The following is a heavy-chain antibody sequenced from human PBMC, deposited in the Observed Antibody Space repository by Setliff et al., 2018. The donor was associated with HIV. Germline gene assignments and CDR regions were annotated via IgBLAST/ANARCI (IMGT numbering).Heavy chain of an antibody. J-gene: IGHJ6*02. CDR1: GGSISSTTYY. CDR2: FHYSCST. D-gene: IGHD5-18*01. V-gene: IGHV4-39*02. Sequence: SETLSLTCTVSGGSISSTTYYWGWMRQPPGKGLEWIGSFHYSCSTSENPALKSLVAISVDTSKSHFSLKMTSVTAADTAVYYCARGLSVYSYANVYYYLGMDVWGQGTTVTVS. CDR3: ARGLSVYSYANVYYYLGMDV.